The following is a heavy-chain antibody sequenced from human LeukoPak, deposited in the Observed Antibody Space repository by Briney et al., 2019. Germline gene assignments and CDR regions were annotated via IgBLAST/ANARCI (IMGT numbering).Heavy chain of an antibody. CDR1: EFTFSSYG. Sequence: PGGSLRLSCAASEFTFSSYGMHWVRQAPGKGLEWVAVISYDGSNKYYVDSVKGRFTISRDNSKNTLCLQMNSLRAADTAVYYCAKDGPHYYGSGSFYNNYYGMDVWGQGTTVTVSS. CDR2: ISYDGSNK. D-gene: IGHD3-10*01. V-gene: IGHV3-30*18. CDR3: AKDGPHYYGSGSFYNNYYGMDV. J-gene: IGHJ6*02.